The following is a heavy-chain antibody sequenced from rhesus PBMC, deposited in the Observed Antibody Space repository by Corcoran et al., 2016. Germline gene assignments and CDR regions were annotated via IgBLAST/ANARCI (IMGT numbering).Heavy chain of an antibody. D-gene: IGHD3-3*01. Sequence: QVQLQESGPGLVKPSETLSLTCAVSGGSISSHSWSWIRPAPGKGREWIGRIYGRGGSNEHNPSLKSRVTSSTDTSKNQFSLKRSSVTAADTAGYYCARDPPSNIWTGYSFSYWGQGVLVTVSS. J-gene: IGHJ4*01. CDR1: GGSISSHS. V-gene: IGHV4-160*01. CDR3: ARDPPSNIWTGYSFSY. CDR2: IYGRGGSN.